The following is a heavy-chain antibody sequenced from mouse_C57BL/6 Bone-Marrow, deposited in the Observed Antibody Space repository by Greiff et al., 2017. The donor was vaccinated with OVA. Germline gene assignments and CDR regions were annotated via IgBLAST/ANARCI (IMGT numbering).Heavy chain of an antibody. D-gene: IGHD2-5*01. J-gene: IGHJ3*01. Sequence: VQLQESGPELVKPGASVKISCKASGYTFTDYYINWVKQRPGQGLEWIGWIFPGSGSTYYNEKFKGKATLTVDKSTSTAYMLLSSLTSEDSAVYFCARSRAYYSNYVPFAYWGQGTLVTVSA. V-gene: IGHV1-75*01. CDR2: IFPGSGST. CDR1: GYTFTDYY. CDR3: ARSRAYYSNYVPFAY.